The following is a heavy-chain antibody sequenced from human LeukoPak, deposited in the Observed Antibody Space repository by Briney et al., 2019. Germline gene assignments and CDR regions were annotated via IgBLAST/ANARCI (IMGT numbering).Heavy chain of an antibody. CDR2: ISAYNGNT. J-gene: IGHJ4*02. D-gene: IGHD3-16*02. CDR1: GGTLSSYA. Sequence: ASVKVSCKASGGTLSSYAISWVRQAPGQGLEWMGWISAYNGNTNYAQKLQGRVTMTTDTSTSTAYMELRSLRSDDTAVYYCARRAGILGDYVWGSYRVDYFDYWGQGTLVTVSS. CDR3: ARRAGILGDYVWGSYRVDYFDY. V-gene: IGHV1-18*01.